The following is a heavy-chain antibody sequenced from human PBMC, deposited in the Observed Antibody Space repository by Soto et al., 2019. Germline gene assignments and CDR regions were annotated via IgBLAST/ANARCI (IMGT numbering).Heavy chain of an antibody. J-gene: IGHJ4*02. V-gene: IGHV6-1*01. CDR1: GDSVSSNSAV. Sequence: SQTLSLTCAISGDSVSSNSAVWNWIRQSPSRGLEWLGKTYYRSKWNNDYAVSVKSRITINPDTSKNQFSLQLNSVTPEDTDVYYCAREDTAGHFDFWGQGTLVTVSS. CDR3: AREDTAGHFDF. CDR2: TYYRSKWNN.